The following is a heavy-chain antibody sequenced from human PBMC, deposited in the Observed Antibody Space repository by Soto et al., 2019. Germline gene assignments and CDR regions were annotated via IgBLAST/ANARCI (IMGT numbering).Heavy chain of an antibody. J-gene: IGHJ4*02. Sequence: SETLSLTCTVSGGSISSGDYYCSWIRQPPGKGLEWIGYIYYSGSTYYNPSLKSRVTISVDTSKNQFSLKLRSVTAADTAVYYCARVSFDFWRGYTAVDCWGQGTRFIVSS. CDR1: GGSISSGDYY. CDR2: IYYSGST. CDR3: ARVSFDFWRGYTAVDC. V-gene: IGHV4-30-4*01. D-gene: IGHD3-3*01.